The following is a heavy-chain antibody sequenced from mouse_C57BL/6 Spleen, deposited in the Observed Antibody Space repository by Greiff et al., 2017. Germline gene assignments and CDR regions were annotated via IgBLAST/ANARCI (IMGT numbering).Heavy chain of an antibody. CDR3: AREGDYYYGSSSSYFDY. J-gene: IGHJ2*01. V-gene: IGHV5-4*01. CDR2: ISDGGSYT. CDR1: GFTFSSYA. Sequence: EVQGVESGGGLVKPGGSLKLSCAASGFTFSSYAMSWVRQTPEKRLEWVATISDGGSYTYYPDNVKGRFTISRDNAKNNLYLQMSHLKSEDTAMYYCAREGDYYYGSSSSYFDYWGQGTTLTVSS. D-gene: IGHD1-1*01.